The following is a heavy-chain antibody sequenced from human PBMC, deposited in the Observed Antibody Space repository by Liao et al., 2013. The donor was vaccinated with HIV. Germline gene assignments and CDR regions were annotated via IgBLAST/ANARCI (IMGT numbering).Heavy chain of an antibody. J-gene: IGHJ6*03. CDR3: ASAAGGARPPSRFYMEF. CDR1: GGSISSGEDY. V-gene: IGHV4-30-4*08. Sequence: QVQLQESGPGLLKPSQTLSLTCTVSGGSISSGEDYWSWIRQPPGKGLEWIGYMYYSGSTYYNPSLKSRVAISADTSKNQFSLKLRTVTAADTAVYFCASAAGGARPPSRFYMEFWGQGTTVTVSS. D-gene: IGHD3-10*01. CDR2: MYYSGST.